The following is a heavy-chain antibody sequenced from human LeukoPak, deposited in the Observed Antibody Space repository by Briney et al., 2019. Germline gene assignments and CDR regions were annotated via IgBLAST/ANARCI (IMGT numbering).Heavy chain of an antibody. CDR2: IGTAGDT. V-gene: IGHV3-13*01. J-gene: IGHJ4*02. CDR3: ARARGSYANGFDY. CDR1: GFTFSTYD. D-gene: IGHD1-26*01. Sequence: GGSLRLSCAASGFTFSTYDMHWVRQATGKGVEWVSGIGTAGDTYYPGSVKGRFTISRENAKNSLYLQMNSLRAGDTAVYYCARARGSYANGFDYWGQGTLVTVSS.